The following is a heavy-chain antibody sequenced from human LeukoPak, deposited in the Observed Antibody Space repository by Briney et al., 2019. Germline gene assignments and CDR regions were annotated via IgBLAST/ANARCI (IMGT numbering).Heavy chain of an antibody. Sequence: GRSLRLSCAASGFTFSSYLMHWVRQAPGKGLECVALISYDGSIKYYADSVKGRFTISRDNSRNTLYLQMNSLRDEDTAVYYCAGGFGTSFDYWGQGTLVTVSS. V-gene: IGHV3-30-3*01. D-gene: IGHD3-10*01. CDR2: ISYDGSIK. CDR1: GFTFSSYL. CDR3: AGGFGTSFDY. J-gene: IGHJ4*02.